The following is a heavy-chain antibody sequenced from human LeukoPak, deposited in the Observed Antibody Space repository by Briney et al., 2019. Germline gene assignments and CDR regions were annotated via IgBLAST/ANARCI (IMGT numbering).Heavy chain of an antibody. CDR1: GGSISSSSYY. V-gene: IGHV4-39*07. Sequence: SETLSLTCTVSGGSISSSSYYWGWIRQPPGKGLEWIGSIYYSGSTYYNPSLKSRVTISVDTSKNQFSLKLSSVTAADTAVYYCARSIYDYVWGSYPPGFDPWGQGTLVTVSS. CDR3: ARSIYDYVWGSYPPGFDP. CDR2: IYYSGST. D-gene: IGHD3-16*02. J-gene: IGHJ5*02.